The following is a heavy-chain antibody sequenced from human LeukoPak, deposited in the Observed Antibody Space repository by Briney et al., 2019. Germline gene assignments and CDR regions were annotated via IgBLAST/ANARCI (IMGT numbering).Heavy chain of an antibody. V-gene: IGHV4-59*12. CDR1: GGSISSYS. D-gene: IGHD3-10*01. CDR3: ARDGGNGGSGSPTVR. CDR2: ISHSGTT. J-gene: IGHJ4*02. Sequence: SETLSLTCIVSGGSISSYSWNWIRQSPGKGLEWVGYISHSGTTSYNPSLKSRVTISVDTSKNQISLKLSSVTAADTAVYYCARDGGNGGSGSPTVRWGQGTLVTVSS.